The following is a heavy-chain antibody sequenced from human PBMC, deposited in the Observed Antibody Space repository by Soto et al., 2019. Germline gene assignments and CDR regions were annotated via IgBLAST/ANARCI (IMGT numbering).Heavy chain of an antibody. V-gene: IGHV3-23*01. CDR1: GFTFSSYA. D-gene: IGHD3-22*01. Sequence: EVQLLESGGGLVQPGGSLRLSCAASGFTFSSYAMSWVRQAPGKGLEWVSAISGSGGSTYYADSVKGRFTISRDNSKNTLYLQMNSLRAEETAVYYCAKDTEGVVVITLYFDYWGQGTLVTVSS. CDR2: ISGSGGST. J-gene: IGHJ4*02. CDR3: AKDTEGVVVITLYFDY.